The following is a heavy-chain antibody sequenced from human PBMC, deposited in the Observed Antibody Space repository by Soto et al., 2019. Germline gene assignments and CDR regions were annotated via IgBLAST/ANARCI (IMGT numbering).Heavy chain of an antibody. Sequence: RGESLKISCKGSGYSFTSYWIGWVRQMPGKGLEWMGIIYPGDSDTRYSPSFQGQVTISADKSISTAYLQWSSLKASDTAMYYCARHGIAARPGDYYYGMDVWGQGTTVTVSS. D-gene: IGHD6-6*01. CDR2: IYPGDSDT. V-gene: IGHV5-51*01. J-gene: IGHJ6*02. CDR1: GYSFTSYW. CDR3: ARHGIAARPGDYYYGMDV.